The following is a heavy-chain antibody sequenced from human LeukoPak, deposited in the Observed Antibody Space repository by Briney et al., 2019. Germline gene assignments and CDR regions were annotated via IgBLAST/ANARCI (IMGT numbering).Heavy chain of an antibody. CDR2: INPNSGGT. J-gene: IGHJ5*02. CDR3: ARDGSSSSLNWFDP. D-gene: IGHD6-6*01. V-gene: IGHV1-2*02. CDR1: GYTFTGYY. Sequence: ASVKVSCKASGYTFTGYYMHWVRQAHGQGLEWMGCINPNSGGTNYAQKLQGRVTMTRDTSISTAYMELSRLRSDDTAVYYCARDGSSSSLNWFDPWGQGTLVTVSS.